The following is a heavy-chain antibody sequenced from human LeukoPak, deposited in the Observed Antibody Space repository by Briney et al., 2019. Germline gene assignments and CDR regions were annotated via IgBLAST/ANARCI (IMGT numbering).Heavy chain of an antibody. CDR2: IYTSGTT. J-gene: IGHJ5*02. V-gene: IGHV4-4*07. Sequence: SETLSLTCTVSGGSINSYYCSRIRQPAGKGLEWIGRIYTSGTTNYNPSLKSRVTMSVDTSKNQFSLKLSSVTAADTAVYYCARVVATIRSKWFDPWGQGTLVTVSS. CDR1: GGSINSYY. CDR3: ARVVATIRSKWFDP. D-gene: IGHD5-12*01.